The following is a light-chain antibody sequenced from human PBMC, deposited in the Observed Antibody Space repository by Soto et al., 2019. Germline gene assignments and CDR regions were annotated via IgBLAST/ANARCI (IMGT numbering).Light chain of an antibody. Sequence: DIQRTQSPSSLSASVGDRVTITCRASQNIDSYLNWYQQRPGKAPKLLIHDASSLQSGVPSRFSGSGSGTDFALTINSLQPEDFATIYCQQTYSTPWTFGQGTKV. CDR1: QNIDSY. CDR3: QQTYSTPWT. J-gene: IGKJ1*01. V-gene: IGKV1-39*01. CDR2: DAS.